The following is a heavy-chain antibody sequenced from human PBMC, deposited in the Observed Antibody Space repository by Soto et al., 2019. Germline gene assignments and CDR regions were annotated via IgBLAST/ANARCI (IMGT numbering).Heavy chain of an antibody. CDR2: TYYRSKWYY. D-gene: IGHD3-10*01. Sequence: SQTLSLTCAMSGDSVSSNSATWNWIRQSPSRGLEWLGRTYYRSKWYYDYAVSVKSRVSIDPDTAKNQLSLQLKSVTPEDTAVYYCARALSGSYYIFAYWGQGTAVTVSS. CDR1: GDSVSSNSAT. J-gene: IGHJ4*02. CDR3: ARALSGSYYIFAY. V-gene: IGHV6-1*01.